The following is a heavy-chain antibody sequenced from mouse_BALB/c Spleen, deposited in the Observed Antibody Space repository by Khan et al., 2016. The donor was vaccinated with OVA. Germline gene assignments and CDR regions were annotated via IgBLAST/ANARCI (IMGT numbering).Heavy chain of an antibody. CDR1: GYSFTGYY. D-gene: IGHD2-3*01. V-gene: IGHV1-31*01. Sequence: VQLKQSGPEMVKPGASAKISCKASGYSFTGYYIHWVKQRHVKSLEWIGRINPYNGASSYSQNFKAKASLTVDKYSSTAYMELRSLTSEDSAVYYCARWVLYDGYYDSLDNWGQGTSVTVSS. CDR3: ARWVLYDGYYDSLDN. J-gene: IGHJ4*01. CDR2: INPYNGAS.